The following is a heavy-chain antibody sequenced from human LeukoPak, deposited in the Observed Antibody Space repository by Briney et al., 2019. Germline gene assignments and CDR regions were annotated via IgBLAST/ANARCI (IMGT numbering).Heavy chain of an antibody. CDR2: IYYSGST. V-gene: IGHV4-31*03. D-gene: IGHD3-22*01. CDR1: RDSISSSGYY. CDR3: ARGVTMIVV. J-gene: IGHJ4*02. Sequence: SETLSLTCTVSRDSISSSGYYWNWIRQHPGKGLEWIGYIYYSGSTYYNPSLKSRVTISVDTSRNQFSLTLTSVTAADTAVYYCARGVTMIVVWGQGTLVTVSS.